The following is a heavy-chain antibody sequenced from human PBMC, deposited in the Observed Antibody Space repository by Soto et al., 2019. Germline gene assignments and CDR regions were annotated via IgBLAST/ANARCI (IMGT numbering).Heavy chain of an antibody. D-gene: IGHD4-17*01. V-gene: IGHV4-38-2*02. Sequence: SYSLSVKCAVSGYCINIGYYWGWIQQPPGKGLEWIGSIYHSGSTYYNPSLKSRVTISVDTSKNQFSLKLSSVTAADTAVYYCARDLPDYGDAFDICGQGTMVTV. CDR1: GYCINIGYY. CDR2: IYHSGST. J-gene: IGHJ3*02. CDR3: ARDLPDYGDAFDI.